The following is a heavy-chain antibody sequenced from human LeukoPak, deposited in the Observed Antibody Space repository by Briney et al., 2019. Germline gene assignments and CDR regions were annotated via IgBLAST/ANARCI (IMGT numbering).Heavy chain of an antibody. CDR2: ISWNSAST. Sequence: GGSLRLSCAASGFTFDDYAMHWVRQAPGKGLEWVSGISWNSASTGYADSVKGRFTISRDSSKNTLYLQMNSLRAEDTAVYYCVTRLAWGQGTLVTVSS. D-gene: IGHD3-16*01. V-gene: IGHV3-9*01. J-gene: IGHJ5*02. CDR1: GFTFDDYA. CDR3: VTRLA.